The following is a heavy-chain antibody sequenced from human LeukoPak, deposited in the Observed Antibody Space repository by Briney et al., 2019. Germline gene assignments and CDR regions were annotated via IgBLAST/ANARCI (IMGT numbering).Heavy chain of an antibody. Sequence: ASVKVSCKASGYTFTSYGISWVRQAPGQGLEWMGWISAYNGNTNYAQKLQGRVTMTTDTSTSTAYKELRSLRSDDTAVYYCARSKLTVLRFLEWLLLDYWGQGTLVTVSS. D-gene: IGHD3-3*01. V-gene: IGHV1-18*01. CDR3: ARSKLTVLRFLEWLLLDY. J-gene: IGHJ4*02. CDR2: ISAYNGNT. CDR1: GYTFTSYG.